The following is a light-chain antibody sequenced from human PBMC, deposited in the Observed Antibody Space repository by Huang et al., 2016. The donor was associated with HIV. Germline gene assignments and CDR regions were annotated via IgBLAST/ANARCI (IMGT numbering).Light chain of an antibody. CDR2: DTS. J-gene: IGKJ4*01. Sequence: EIKMTQSPATLSVSPGGRVTLPCRASQHVRNNLAGYPQKTGQPPRLLIYDTSTRASGIPARFSGSGSGTEFTLTISGLQSEDFAIYYCQQYDKWPPGLTFGGGTKVEI. CDR3: QQYDKWPPGLT. V-gene: IGKV3D-15*01. CDR1: QHVRNN.